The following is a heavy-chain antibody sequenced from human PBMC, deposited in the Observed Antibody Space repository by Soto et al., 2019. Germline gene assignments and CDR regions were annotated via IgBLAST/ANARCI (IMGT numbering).Heavy chain of an antibody. CDR1: GYTFNRYG. J-gene: IGHJ6*02. V-gene: IGHV1-18*01. CDR3: AKNGQPPYYYYGLDV. D-gene: IGHD2-8*01. CDR2: ISGYNGDT. Sequence: ASVKVSCKASGYTFNRYGISWVRQAPVQGLEWMGWISGYNGDTTYAQKFQGRVTMTIDTSTSTAYMELRSLTSDDTAVYYCAKNGQPPYYYYGLDVWG.